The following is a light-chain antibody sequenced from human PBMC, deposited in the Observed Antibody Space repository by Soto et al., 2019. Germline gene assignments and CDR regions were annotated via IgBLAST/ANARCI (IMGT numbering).Light chain of an antibody. J-gene: IGKJ3*01. Sequence: DIQMTQSPSSLSASVGDAVSLTCRASRSISNYLNWYQQKPGRAPKLLISGASSLQRGVPSRFSGSGSGTTLTLTITIFQPDDFGIYFCQQSYTVPYTFRPGTKVEIK. CDR3: QQSYTVPYT. V-gene: IGKV1-39*01. CDR1: RSISNY. CDR2: GAS.